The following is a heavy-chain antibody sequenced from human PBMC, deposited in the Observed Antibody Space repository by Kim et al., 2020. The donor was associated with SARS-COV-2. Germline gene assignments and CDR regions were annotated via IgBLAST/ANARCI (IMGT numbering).Heavy chain of an antibody. CDR2: INAGNGNT. Sequence: ASVKVSCKASGYTFTSYAIHWVRQAPGQRLEWMGWINAGNGNTKYSQKFQGRVAITRDTSASTAYMELSSLRSEDTAVYYCARGGSGSLIEKNWGQGTLVTVSS. V-gene: IGHV1-3*01. CDR1: GYTFTSYA. CDR3: ARGGSGSLIEKN. D-gene: IGHD3-10*01. J-gene: IGHJ4*02.